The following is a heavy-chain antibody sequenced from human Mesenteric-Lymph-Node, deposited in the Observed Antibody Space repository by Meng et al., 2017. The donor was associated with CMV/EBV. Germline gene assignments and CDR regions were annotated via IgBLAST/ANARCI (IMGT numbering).Heavy chain of an antibody. Sequence: LSCAPSGFPPSHPCMRWVRQAPGQGLQWVSFIYRGSTTYYADSVEGRFPISRDNSKNTLFLQMNSLRAEDTAVYYCTRAPRPAAPNHWGQGTLVTVSS. CDR1: GFPPSHPC. CDR2: IYRGSTT. J-gene: IGHJ5*02. V-gene: IGHV3-53*01. D-gene: IGHD2-2*01. CDR3: TRAPRPAAPNH.